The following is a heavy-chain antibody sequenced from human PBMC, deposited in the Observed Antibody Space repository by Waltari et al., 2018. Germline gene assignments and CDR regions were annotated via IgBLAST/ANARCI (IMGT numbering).Heavy chain of an antibody. D-gene: IGHD3-10*01. Sequence: EVQLVESGGGLVKPGGSLRLSCLVCGFTFRDYGLRGVRQAPGKGLGLLANIKQDGSDIYYADSVKGRFTISRDNAKNSLYLQMNSLRAEDTAVYYCARDVGNVGGNYWGQGTLVTVSS. J-gene: IGHJ4*02. CDR2: IKQDGSDI. CDR3: ARDVGNVGGNY. CDR1: GFTFRDYG. V-gene: IGHV3-7*01.